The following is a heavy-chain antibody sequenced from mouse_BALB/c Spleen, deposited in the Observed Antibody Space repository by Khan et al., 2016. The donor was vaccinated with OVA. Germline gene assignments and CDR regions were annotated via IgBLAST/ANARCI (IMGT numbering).Heavy chain of an antibody. CDR3: AKRYAMDY. CDR1: GYSITSDYA. CDR2: ISYSGTT. Sequence: VQLKESGPGLVKPSQSLSLTCTVTGYSITSDYAWNWIRQFPGNKLEWMGYISYSGTTSYNPSLKSRISITRDTSKNQFFLQLNSVTTEDNATYYCAKRYAMDYWGQGTSVTVSS. J-gene: IGHJ4*01. V-gene: IGHV3-2*02.